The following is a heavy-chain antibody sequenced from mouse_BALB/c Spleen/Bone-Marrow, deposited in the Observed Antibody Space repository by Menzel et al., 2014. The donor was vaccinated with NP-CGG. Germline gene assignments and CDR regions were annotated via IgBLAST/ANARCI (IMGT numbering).Heavy chain of an antibody. CDR1: GYTFTSYW. Sequence: VQLVESGAELAKPGASVEMSCKASGYTFTSYWMHWVKQRPGQGLEWIGYINPSTGYTEYNQNFKDKATLTADKSSSTAYMQLSSLTSEDSAVYYCARRAYGSYGFPYWGQGTLVTVSA. CDR3: ARRAYGSYGFPY. V-gene: IGHV1-7*01. D-gene: IGHD1-1*01. CDR2: INPSTGYT. J-gene: IGHJ3*01.